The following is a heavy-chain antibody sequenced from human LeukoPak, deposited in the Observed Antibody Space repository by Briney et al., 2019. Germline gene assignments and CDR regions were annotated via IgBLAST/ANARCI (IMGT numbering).Heavy chain of an antibody. J-gene: IGHJ4*02. CDR1: GFTFSSYS. Sequence: GGSLRLSCAASGFTFSSYSMNWVRQAPGKGLEWVSYISSSGSTIYYADSVKGRFTISRDNAKNSLYLQMNSLRAEDTAVYYCARALDYGEDVFDYWGQGTLVTVSS. CDR3: ARALDYGEDVFDY. D-gene: IGHD4-17*01. CDR2: ISSSGSTI. V-gene: IGHV3-48*04.